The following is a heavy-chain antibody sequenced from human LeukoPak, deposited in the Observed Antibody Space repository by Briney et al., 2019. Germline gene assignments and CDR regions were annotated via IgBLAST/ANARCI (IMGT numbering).Heavy chain of an antibody. V-gene: IGHV7-4-1*02. D-gene: IGHD3-22*01. CDR2: INTNTATP. CDR3: ARDPTRSPGGGFFSPLGY. Sequence: GASVKVSCKASGYTFTHYAINWVRQAPGQGLEWMGWINTNTATPMYVQGFSGRFVFSLDVSDSTAYLHINSLEAGDTAVYYCARDPTRSPGGGFFSPLGYWGQGSLVTVSS. CDR1: GYTFTHYA. J-gene: IGHJ4*02.